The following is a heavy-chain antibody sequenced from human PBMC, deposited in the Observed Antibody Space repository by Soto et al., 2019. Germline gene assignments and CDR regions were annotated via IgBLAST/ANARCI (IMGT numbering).Heavy chain of an antibody. V-gene: IGHV1-69*01. CDR3: ARVGWGSGWYYFDY. J-gene: IGHJ4*02. CDR2: IIPIFGTA. D-gene: IGHD6-19*01. CDR1: GGTFSSYA. Sequence: QVQLVQSGAEVKKPGSSVKVSCKASGGTFSSYAISWVRQAPGQGLEGMGGIIPIFGTANYAQKFQGRVTITADESTSTAYMGLSSLRSEDTAVYYCARVGWGSGWYYFDYWGQGTLVTVSS.